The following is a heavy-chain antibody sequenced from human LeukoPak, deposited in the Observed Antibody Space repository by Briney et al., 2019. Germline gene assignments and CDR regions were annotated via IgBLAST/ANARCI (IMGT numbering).Heavy chain of an antibody. J-gene: IGHJ2*01. CDR3: ARVPTASRSYWYFDL. CDR2: IYYSGST. CDR1: GGSISSGGYY. Sequence: SETLSLTCTVSGGSISSGGYYWSWIRQHPGKGLEWIGYIYYSGSTYYNPSLKSRVTISVDTSKNQFSVKLSSVTAADTAVYYCARVPTASRSYWYFDLWGRGTLVTVSS. V-gene: IGHV4-31*03.